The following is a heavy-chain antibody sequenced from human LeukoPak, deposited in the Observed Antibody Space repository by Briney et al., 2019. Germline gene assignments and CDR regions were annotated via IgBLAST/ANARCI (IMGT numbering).Heavy chain of an antibody. CDR3: ARSMVREVTYFDY. V-gene: IGHV3-21*01. Sequence: PGGSLRLSCAASGFTFSSYSMNWVRQAPGKGLEWVSSISSSSGQTYYADSVKGRLTIATDHAKHSMFMQMNSLRAEDTAVYYCARSMVREVTYFDYWGQGTLVTVSS. CDR2: ISSSSGQT. CDR1: GFTFSSYS. J-gene: IGHJ4*02. D-gene: IGHD3-10*01.